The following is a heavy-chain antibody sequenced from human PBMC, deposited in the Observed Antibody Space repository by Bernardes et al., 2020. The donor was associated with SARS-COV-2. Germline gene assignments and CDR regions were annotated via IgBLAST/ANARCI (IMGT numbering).Heavy chain of an antibody. CDR3: ARDQWRPHYYYGLDV. J-gene: IGHJ6*02. CDR1: GFTFCDHY. D-gene: IGHD6-19*01. V-gene: IGHV3-72*01. Sequence: GGSLRLSCAASGFTFCDHYMDWVRQAPGKGLEWVGRSRGKGDSYTTEYAASVKGRLTISRDDSKNSVYLQMNSLKIEDTAVYYCARDQWRPHYYYGLDVWGQGTKVTVS. CDR2: SRGKGDSYTT.